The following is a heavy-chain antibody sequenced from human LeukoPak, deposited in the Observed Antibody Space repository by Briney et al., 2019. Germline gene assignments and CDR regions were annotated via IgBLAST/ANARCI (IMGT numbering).Heavy chain of an antibody. D-gene: IGHD1-26*01. CDR3: AKDRGGSSELGDAFDV. Sequence: PGRSLRLSCAASGFTFDAYAMHWVRQAPGKGLEWVSGISYSSGSIGYVDSVKGRFTISRDNAKNSLYLQMNSLRVEDTALYYCAKDRGGSSELGDAFDVWGQGTMVRVSS. J-gene: IGHJ3*01. V-gene: IGHV3-9*01. CDR2: ISYSSGSI. CDR1: GFTFDAYA.